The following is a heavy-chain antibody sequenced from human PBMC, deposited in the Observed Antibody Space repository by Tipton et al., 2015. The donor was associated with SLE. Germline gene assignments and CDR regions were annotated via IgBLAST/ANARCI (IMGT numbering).Heavy chain of an antibody. V-gene: IGHV4-59*01. J-gene: IGHJ5*02. CDR2: IYYSGST. D-gene: IGHD5-12*01. Sequence: TLSLTCTVSGGSISSYYWSWIRQPPGKGLEWIGYIYYSGSTNYNPSLKSRVTISVDTSKNQFSLKLSSVTAAATAVYYCARASGGLAHSGPYPWWFDPWGQGTLVTVSS. CDR3: ARASGGLAHSGPYPWWFDP. CDR1: GGSISSYY.